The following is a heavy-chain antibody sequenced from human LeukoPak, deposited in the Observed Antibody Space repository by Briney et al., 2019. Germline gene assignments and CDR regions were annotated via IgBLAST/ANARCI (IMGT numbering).Heavy chain of an antibody. CDR1: GFTFSSYW. Sequence: GGSLRLSCAASGFTFSSYWMNWVRQAPGKGLVWVSRINSNGSSTSYADSVKGRFTISRDNAKNTLYLQMISLRAEDTAVYYCVTSRTFDYGGQGTLVTVSS. V-gene: IGHV3-74*01. CDR2: INSNGSST. CDR3: VTSRTFDY. J-gene: IGHJ4*02.